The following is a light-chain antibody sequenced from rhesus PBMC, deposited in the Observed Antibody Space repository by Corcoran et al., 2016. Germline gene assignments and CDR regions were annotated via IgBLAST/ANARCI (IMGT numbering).Light chain of an antibody. CDR1: QGISNK. J-gene: IGKJ2*01. Sequence: DIHMTQSPSSLSASVGDTVTITCRASQGISNKLAWYQQKPGKVPKLLIYYASTLQSGVPSRFSGSGAGTDISLTISSLQPEDVATYDCQHGYGTPYSFGRGTKVEIK. V-gene: IGKV1S15*01. CDR2: YAS. CDR3: QHGYGTPYS.